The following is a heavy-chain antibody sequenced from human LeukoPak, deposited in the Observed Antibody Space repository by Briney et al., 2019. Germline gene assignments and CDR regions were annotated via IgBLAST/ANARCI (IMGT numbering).Heavy chain of an antibody. CDR2: INHSGST. V-gene: IGHV4-34*01. Sequence: SETLSLTCAVYGGSFSGYYWSWIRQPPGKGLEWIGEINHSGSTNYNPSLKSRVTISVDTSKNQFSPKLSSVTAADTAVYYCARLMTGTPFDPWGQGTLVTVSS. J-gene: IGHJ5*02. CDR3: ARLMTGTPFDP. CDR1: GGSFSGYY. D-gene: IGHD1-7*01.